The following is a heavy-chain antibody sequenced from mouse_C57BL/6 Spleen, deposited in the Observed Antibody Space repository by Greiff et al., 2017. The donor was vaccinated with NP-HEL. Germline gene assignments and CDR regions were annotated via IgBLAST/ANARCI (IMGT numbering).Heavy chain of an antibody. Sequence: EVMLVESGGGLVKPGGSLKLSCAASGFTFSSYTMSWVRQTPEKRLEWVATISGGGGNTYYPDSVKGRFTISRDNAKNTLYLQMSSLRSEDTALYYCARRGTTVVEGWYFDVWGTGTTVTVSS. J-gene: IGHJ1*03. CDR2: ISGGGGNT. V-gene: IGHV5-9*01. CDR1: GFTFSSYT. CDR3: ARRGTTVVEGWYFDV. D-gene: IGHD1-1*01.